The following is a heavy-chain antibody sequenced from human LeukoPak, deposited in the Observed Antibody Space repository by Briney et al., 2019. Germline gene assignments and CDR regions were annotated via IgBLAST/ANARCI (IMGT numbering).Heavy chain of an antibody. D-gene: IGHD4-23*01. J-gene: IGHJ5*02. CDR2: IYSGGST. Sequence: PGGSLRLSCAASGFTVSSNYMSWVRQAPGKGLEWVSVIYSGGSTYYADSVKGSSTISRDNSKNTLYLQMNSLRTEDTAIYYCARSRWPEDLWGRGTLVTVSS. V-gene: IGHV3-66*01. CDR3: ARSRWPEDL. CDR1: GFTVSSNY.